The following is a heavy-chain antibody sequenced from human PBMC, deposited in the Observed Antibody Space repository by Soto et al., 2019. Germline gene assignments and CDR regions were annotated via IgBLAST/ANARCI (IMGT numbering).Heavy chain of an antibody. CDR1: GYTFTSYD. CDR3: DRRHRVTIKSGGVIHYYYMDV. V-gene: IGHV1-8*01. D-gene: IGHD3-16*02. Sequence: DAVKVSCKASGYTFTSYDINWVRQATGQGLEWMGWMNPNSGNTGYAQKFQGRVTMTRNTPVSTAYMELSSLRSEHTAVYYCDRRHRVTIKSGGVIHYYYMDVWCKAITVTVS. CDR2: MNPNSGNT. J-gene: IGHJ6*03.